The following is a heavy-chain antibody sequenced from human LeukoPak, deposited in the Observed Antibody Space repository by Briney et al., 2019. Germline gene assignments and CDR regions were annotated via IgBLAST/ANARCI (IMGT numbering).Heavy chain of an antibody. CDR1: GGSISSHY. D-gene: IGHD3-22*01. Sequence: SETLSLTCTVSGGSISSHYWSWIRQPPGKRLEWIGYIYYSGSTNYNPSLKSRVTISVDTSKNQFSLKLSSVTAADTAVYYCARGHFYDSSGYFDWGQGTLVTVSS. V-gene: IGHV4-59*11. J-gene: IGHJ4*02. CDR2: IYYSGST. CDR3: ARGHFYDSSGYFD.